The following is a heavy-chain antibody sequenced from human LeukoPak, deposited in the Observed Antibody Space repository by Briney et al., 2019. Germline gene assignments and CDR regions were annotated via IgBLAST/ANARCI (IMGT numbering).Heavy chain of an antibody. V-gene: IGHV1-18*04. Sequence: ASVKVSCKASGYTVTGYYMHWVRQAPGQGLAWMGWISAYNGNTNYAQKLQGRVTMTTDTSTSTAYMELRSLRSDDTAVYYCARVGRETYYYFWSGYGPFDYWGQGTLVTVSS. J-gene: IGHJ4*02. CDR1: GYTVTGYY. CDR3: ARVGRETYYYFWSGYGPFDY. D-gene: IGHD3-3*01. CDR2: ISAYNGNT.